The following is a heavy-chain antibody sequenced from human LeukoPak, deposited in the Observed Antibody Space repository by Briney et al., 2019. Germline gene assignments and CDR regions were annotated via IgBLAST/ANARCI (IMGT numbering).Heavy chain of an antibody. D-gene: IGHD3-10*01. J-gene: IGHJ4*02. CDR1: GFTFSSYA. CDR2: ISGSGGST. CDR3: AKGHHYYGSGSQGSFDY. V-gene: IGHV3-23*01. Sequence: GGSLRLSCAPSGFTFSSYAMSWVRQAPGKGLEGVSAISGSGGSTYYADSVKGRFTISRDNSKNTLYLQMNSLRAEDTAVYYCAKGHHYYGSGSQGSFDYWGQGTLVTVSS.